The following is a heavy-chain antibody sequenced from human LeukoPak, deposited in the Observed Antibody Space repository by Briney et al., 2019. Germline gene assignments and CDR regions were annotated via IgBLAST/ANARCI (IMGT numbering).Heavy chain of an antibody. D-gene: IGHD2-15*01. CDR2: IKQDGSEK. J-gene: IGHJ3*02. CDR3: ARDGDCSGGSCFAFDI. Sequence: PGGSLRLSCAASGFTFSSYWMSWVRQAPGKGLEWVANIKQDGSEKYYVDSVKGRFTISRDNAKNSLYLQMNSLRAEDTAVYYCARDGDCSGGSCFAFDIWGQGTMVTVSS. CDR1: GFTFSSYW. V-gene: IGHV3-7*01.